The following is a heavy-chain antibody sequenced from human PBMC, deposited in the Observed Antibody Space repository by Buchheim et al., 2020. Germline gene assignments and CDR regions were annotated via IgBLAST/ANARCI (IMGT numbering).Heavy chain of an antibody. V-gene: IGHV3-7*03. J-gene: IGHJ6*02. CDR3: SREAYYFFGMDV. CDR1: GFTFNEYW. CDR2: IKQDGSET. Sequence: EVQLVESGGGLVKPGGSLRLSCEVSGFTFNEYWMSWVRQAPGKGLEWVANIKQDGSETDYADSVRGRFTISRDNAKNSLYLQMNSLEGEDTAFYFWSREAYYFFGMDVWGQGTT.